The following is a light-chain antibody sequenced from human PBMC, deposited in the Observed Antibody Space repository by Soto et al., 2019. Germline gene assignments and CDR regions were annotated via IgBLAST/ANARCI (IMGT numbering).Light chain of an antibody. Sequence: EIVLTQSPATLSLSPGERATLSCRASQSVSSYLAWYQQKPGQAPRLLIYDASNRATGIPARFSGSGSGTDFTLTISSLEPEDFAVYYCQHSGTCGPGTKGDIK. J-gene: IGKJ3*01. CDR1: QSVSSY. V-gene: IGKV3-11*01. CDR2: DAS. CDR3: QHSGT.